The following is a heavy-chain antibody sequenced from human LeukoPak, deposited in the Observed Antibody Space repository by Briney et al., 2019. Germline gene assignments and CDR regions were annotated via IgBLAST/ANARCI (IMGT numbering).Heavy chain of an antibody. CDR3: ARREYSTSWSSERNWFDP. CDR2: IYYSGST. V-gene: IGHV4-39*01. Sequence: SETLSLTCSVSGGSISSSSYSWGWIRQPPGKGLEWVGSIYYSGSTYYNPSLKSRVTISVDTSKNQFSLKLSSVTASDTAVFYCARREYSTSWSSERNWFDPWGQGTLVTISS. D-gene: IGHD6-6*01. CDR1: GGSISSSSYS. J-gene: IGHJ5*02.